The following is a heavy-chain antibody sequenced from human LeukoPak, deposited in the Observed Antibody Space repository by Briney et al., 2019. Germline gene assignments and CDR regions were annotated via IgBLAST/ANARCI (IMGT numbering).Heavy chain of an antibody. Sequence: SETLSLTCAVYGGSFSGYYWSWIRQPPGKGLEWIGEINHSGSTNYNPSLKSRVTISVDTPKNQFSLKLSSVTAADTAVYYCARGVPIRNTLDYWGQGTLVTVSS. CDR3: ARGVPIRNTLDY. CDR2: INHSGST. D-gene: IGHD2-2*02. CDR1: GGSFSGYY. V-gene: IGHV4-34*01. J-gene: IGHJ4*02.